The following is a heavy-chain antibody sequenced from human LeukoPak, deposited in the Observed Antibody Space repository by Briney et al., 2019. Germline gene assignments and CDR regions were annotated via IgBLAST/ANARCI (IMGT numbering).Heavy chain of an antibody. CDR1: DDSISIYY. V-gene: IGHV4-34*01. CDR3: ARGYGGGSGTSRPYYYYYMDV. Sequence: SETLSLTCSVSDDSISIYYWSWIRQPPGKGLEWIGEINHSGSTNYNPSLKSRVTISVDTSKNQFSLKLSSVTAADTAVYYCARGYGGGSGTSRPYYYYYMDVWGKGTTVTVSS. J-gene: IGHJ6*03. D-gene: IGHD3-10*01. CDR2: INHSGST.